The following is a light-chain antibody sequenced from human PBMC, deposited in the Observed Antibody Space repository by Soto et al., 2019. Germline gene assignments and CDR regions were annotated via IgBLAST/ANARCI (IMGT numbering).Light chain of an antibody. CDR3: QQYNRWPLT. Sequence: EIMMTQSPGTLSASPGERATITCRASQSVSSNLAWYQQKPGQAPRLLIYAVSTRDTGIPARFSGSGSGTEFTLTISSLQSEDFAVYYCQQYNRWPLTLGQGTKVEIK. J-gene: IGKJ1*01. CDR2: AVS. V-gene: IGKV3-15*01. CDR1: QSVSSN.